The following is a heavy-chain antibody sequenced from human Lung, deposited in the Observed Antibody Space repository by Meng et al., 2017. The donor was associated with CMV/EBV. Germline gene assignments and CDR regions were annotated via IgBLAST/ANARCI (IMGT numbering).Heavy chain of an antibody. CDR2: IYTGDDT. J-gene: IGHJ4*02. V-gene: IGHV3-53*01. CDR1: GITVRTNC. Sequence: ESXKISCTASGITVRTNCMSWVRQAPGKGLEWVSSIYTGDDTYYADAVKGRFSISRDNSKNTLYLQMNSLRAEDTAVYYCARDGDYDTLTSDYWGRGTLVTVSS. D-gene: IGHD3-9*01. CDR3: ARDGDYDTLTSDY.